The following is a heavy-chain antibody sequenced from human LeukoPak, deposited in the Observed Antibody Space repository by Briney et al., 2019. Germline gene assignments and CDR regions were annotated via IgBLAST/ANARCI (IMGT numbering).Heavy chain of an antibody. CDR3: AKTRPLDSSSWSHGDY. V-gene: IGHV3-23*01. CDR1: GGSISSSSYY. CDR2: ISGSGDST. J-gene: IGHJ4*02. Sequence: ETLSLTCTVSGGSISSSSYYWGWIRQPPGTGLEWVSAISGSGDSTYYGDSVKGRFTISRDNSKNTLYLQMNSLRAEDTAVYYCAKTRPLDSSSWSHGDYWGQGTLVTVSS. D-gene: IGHD6-13*01.